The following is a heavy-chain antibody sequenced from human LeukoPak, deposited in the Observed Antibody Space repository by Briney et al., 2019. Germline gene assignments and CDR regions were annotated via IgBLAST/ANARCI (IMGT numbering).Heavy chain of an antibody. D-gene: IGHD5-24*01. J-gene: IGHJ2*01. CDR2: MSYSGST. V-gene: IGHV4-39*01. CDR1: GGSISSSSYY. Sequence: SETLSHTCTVSGGSISSSSYYWGWIRQPPGKGLEWIGSMSYSGSTYYNPSLKSRVTMSVDTSKNQFSLKLSSVTAADTAVYYCARHQWLQAYWYFDLWGRGTLATVSS. CDR3: ARHQWLQAYWYFDL.